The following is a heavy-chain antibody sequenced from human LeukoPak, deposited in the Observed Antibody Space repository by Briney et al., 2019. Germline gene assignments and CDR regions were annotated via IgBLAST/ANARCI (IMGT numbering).Heavy chain of an antibody. V-gene: IGHV4-34*01. CDR1: GGCFSGYY. Sequence: ASETLSLTCAVYGGCFSGYYWSWIRQPPGKGLEWIGEINHSGSTNYNPSLKSRVTISVDTSKNQFSLKLSSVTAADTAVYYCARGHYDMYYFDYWGQGTLVTVSS. CDR3: ARGHYDMYYFDY. J-gene: IGHJ4*02. D-gene: IGHD3-22*01. CDR2: INHSGST.